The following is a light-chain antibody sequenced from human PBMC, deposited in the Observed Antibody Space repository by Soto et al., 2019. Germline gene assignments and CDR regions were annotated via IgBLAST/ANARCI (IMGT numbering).Light chain of an antibody. CDR2: KVS. Sequence: DVVMTQCPLSLPVTLGQPASISCRSSQSLAYSDGNTYLNWFQQRQGQSPRRLIYKVSNRDSGVLDRCSGSGSGTNVTTKISRGEADDVGVYYCMQGTHWPPYTFGQGTKLEIK. CDR3: MQGTHWPPYT. J-gene: IGKJ2*01. V-gene: IGKV2-30*01. CDR1: QSLAYSDGNTY.